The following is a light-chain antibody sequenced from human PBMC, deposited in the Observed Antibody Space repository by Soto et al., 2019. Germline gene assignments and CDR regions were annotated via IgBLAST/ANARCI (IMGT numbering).Light chain of an antibody. Sequence: IQMTQSPSSLSASVLDIFTSTLRASQGIRNDLGWYQQKPGKAPKRLIYKASSLESGVPSRFSGGGSGTAFTLTISNLQPEDFASYFCQQANSFPLTFGGGTKVDIK. J-gene: IGKJ4*01. CDR1: QGIRND. CDR3: QQANSFPLT. V-gene: IGKV1-17*02. CDR2: KAS.